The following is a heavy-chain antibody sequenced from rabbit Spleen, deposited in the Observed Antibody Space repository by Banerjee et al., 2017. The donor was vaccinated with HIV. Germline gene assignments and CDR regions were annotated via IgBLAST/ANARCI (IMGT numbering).Heavy chain of an antibody. V-gene: IGHV1S40*01. D-gene: IGHD8-1*01. J-gene: IGHJ6*01. CDR2: IEADSSGFT. CDR1: GVSFSGSSY. CDR3: ARDTASSFSSYGMDL. Sequence: QSLEESGGGLVKPGGTLTLTCKASGVSFSGSSYMCWVRQAPGKGLEWIACIEADSSGFTYFASWAKGRFTISKTSSTTVTLQMTSLTAADTATYFCARDTASSFSSYGMDLWGQGTLVTVS.